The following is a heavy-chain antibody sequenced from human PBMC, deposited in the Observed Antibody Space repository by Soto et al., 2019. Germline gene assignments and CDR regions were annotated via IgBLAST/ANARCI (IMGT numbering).Heavy chain of an antibody. CDR2: IYYSGST. CDR3: ARQGIASTGNGYFDL. V-gene: IGHV4-39*01. CDR1: GGSISSSSYY. D-gene: IGHD2-15*01. Sequence: SETLSLTCTVSGGSISSSSYYWGWIRQPPGKGLEWIGSIYYSGSTYYNPSLKSRVTISVDTSKNQFSLKLSSVTAAETAVYYCARQGIASTGNGYFDLWGRGTMVTV. J-gene: IGHJ2*01.